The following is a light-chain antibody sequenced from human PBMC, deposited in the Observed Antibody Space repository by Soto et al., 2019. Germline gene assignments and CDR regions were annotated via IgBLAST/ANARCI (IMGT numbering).Light chain of an antibody. CDR3: SSYAGSNNFGV. V-gene: IGLV2-8*01. CDR2: EVS. J-gene: IGLJ2*01. CDR1: SSDVGGYNY. Sequence: QSALTQPPSASGSPGQSVTISCTGTSSDVGGYNYVSWYQQHPGKAPKLMIYEVSKRPSGVPDRFSGSKSGNTASLTVSGIQDEDEADYYCSSYAGSNNFGVFGGGTKVTVL.